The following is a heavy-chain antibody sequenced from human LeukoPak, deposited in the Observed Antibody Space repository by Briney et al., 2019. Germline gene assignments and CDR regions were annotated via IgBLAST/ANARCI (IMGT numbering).Heavy chain of an antibody. Sequence: SETLSLTCVVYGGSFSGYHWSWIRQPPGEGLEWIGRIYICGSTNYNPSLKSRGTISVDTSKHEFSLKLRSVTAADTAVYYCARDGGYSYDSSDYEPDRFDIWGQGTMVTVSS. CDR2: IYICGST. V-gene: IGHV4-59*10. CDR1: GGSFSGYH. CDR3: ARDGGYSYDSSDYEPDRFDI. D-gene: IGHD3-22*01. J-gene: IGHJ3*02.